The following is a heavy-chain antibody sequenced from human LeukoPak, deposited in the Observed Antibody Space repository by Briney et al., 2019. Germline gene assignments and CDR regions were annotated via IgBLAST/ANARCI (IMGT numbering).Heavy chain of an antibody. Sequence: GGSLRLSCAASGFTFSDYYMSWIRQAPGKGLKWVSYISSSGSTIYYADSVKGRFTISRDNAKNSLYLQMNSLRAEDTAVDSCARVQFDCGSAVDIWGQGTMVTVSS. CDR2: ISSSGSTI. D-gene: IGHD2-21*02. J-gene: IGHJ3*02. V-gene: IGHV3-11*01. CDR1: GFTFSDYY. CDR3: ARVQFDCGSAVDI.